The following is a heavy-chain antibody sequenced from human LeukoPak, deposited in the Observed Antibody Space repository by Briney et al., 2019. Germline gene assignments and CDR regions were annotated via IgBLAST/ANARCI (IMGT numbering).Heavy chain of an antibody. V-gene: IGHV3-23*01. J-gene: IGHJ4*02. CDR2: ISDSGVTA. CDR1: GVTFSNYA. D-gene: IGHD3-16*01. CDR3: ANLNAPYWGNLDY. Sequence: PGGSLRLSCVVSGVTFSNYAMGWVRQAPGQGLDWVSAISDSGVTAYYADSVKGRFTISRDNSKSTLYLQMNSLRAEDTAVYYCANLNAPYWGNLDYWGQGTLVTVSS.